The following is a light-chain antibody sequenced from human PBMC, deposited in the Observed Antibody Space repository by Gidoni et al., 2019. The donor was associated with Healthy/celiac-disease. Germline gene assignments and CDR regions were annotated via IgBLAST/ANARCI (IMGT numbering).Light chain of an antibody. Sequence: DIVLSQSPATLSLSPGERANLSCRASQSVSSYLAWYQQKPGQAPRLLIYDASNRATGIPARFSGSVFGTDFTLTISSLVPEAVAVYYCQQRSNCPVTFGGGTKVETK. J-gene: IGKJ4*01. V-gene: IGKV3-11*01. CDR1: QSVSSY. CDR2: DAS. CDR3: QQRSNCPVT.